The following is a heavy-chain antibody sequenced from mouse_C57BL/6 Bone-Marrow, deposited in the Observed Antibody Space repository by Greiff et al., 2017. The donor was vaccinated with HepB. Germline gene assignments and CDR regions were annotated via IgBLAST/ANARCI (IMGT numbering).Heavy chain of an antibody. J-gene: IGHJ4*01. D-gene: IGHD2-4*01. V-gene: IGHV2-5*01. CDR1: GFSLTSYG. CDR2: IWRGGST. Sequence: VQRVESGPGLVQPSQSLSITCTVSGFSLTSYGVHWVRQSPGKGLEWLGVIWRGGSTDYNAAFMSRLSITKDNSKSQVFFKMNSLQAADTAIYYCALGLRRGGAMDYWGQGTSVTVSS. CDR3: ALGLRRGGAMDY.